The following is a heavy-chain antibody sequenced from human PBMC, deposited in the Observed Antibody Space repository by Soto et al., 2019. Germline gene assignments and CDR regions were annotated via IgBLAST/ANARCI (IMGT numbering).Heavy chain of an antibody. CDR3: ARIPVDTSMIYWLDP. D-gene: IGHD5-18*01. Sequence: SETLSLTCTVSGGSVSSGDYYWSWIRQPPGKGLEWIGYIYYSGNNNYNPSLKSRVIISVDTSKNLFSLKLTSVTAADTAVYYCARIPVDTSMIYWLDPWGQGTLVTVS. CDR1: GGSVSSGDYY. CDR2: IYYSGNN. J-gene: IGHJ5*02. V-gene: IGHV4-61*08.